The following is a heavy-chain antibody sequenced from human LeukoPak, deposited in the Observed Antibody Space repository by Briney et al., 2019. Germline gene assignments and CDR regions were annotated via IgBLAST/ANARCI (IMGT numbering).Heavy chain of an antibody. CDR1: GFNFYEYA. J-gene: IGHJ3*02. CDR3: AKVFLYILDTFDM. D-gene: IGHD3-9*01. CDR2: ISWNSGSI. V-gene: IGHV3-9*01. Sequence: GRSLTLSCAASGFNFYEYAMHWVRQAQGKVLEWVSAISWNSGSIGYADSMKGRLTISRHNPKNSMYLQMNRLRAEDTAISDRAKVFLYILDTFDMWGQGPMVTVSS.